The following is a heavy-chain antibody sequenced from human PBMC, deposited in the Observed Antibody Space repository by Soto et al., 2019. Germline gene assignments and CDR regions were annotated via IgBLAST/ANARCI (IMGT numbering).Heavy chain of an antibody. J-gene: IGHJ4*02. D-gene: IGHD2-21*02. Sequence: QVQLQESGPGLVKPSQTLSLTCTVSGGSISSGGYYWSWIRQHPGKGLEWIGYIYYSGSTYYNPSLKSRVTTSVDTSKNQFSLKLSSVTAADTAVYYCARGTGGDYASPNFDYWGQGTLVTVSS. CDR1: GGSISSGGYY. V-gene: IGHV4-31*03. CDR2: IYYSGST. CDR3: ARGTGGDYASPNFDY.